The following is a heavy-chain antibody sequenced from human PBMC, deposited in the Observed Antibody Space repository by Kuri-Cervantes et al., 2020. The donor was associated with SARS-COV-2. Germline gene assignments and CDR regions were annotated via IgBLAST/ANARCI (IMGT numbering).Heavy chain of an antibody. CDR2: SNPDGGT. D-gene: IGHD5-18*01. CDR1: GYTFPRYG. J-gene: IGHJ4*02. V-gene: IGHV1-2*02. CDR3: ARNRRTGGYSFGFDL. Sequence: ASVTVSCKASGYTFPRYGIAWLRQAPGQGPEWMGWSNPDGGTNPAQTFQGRVTMTRDTSTSTVHMELSRLRFDDTAVFYCARNRRTGGYSFGFDLWGQGTLVTVSS.